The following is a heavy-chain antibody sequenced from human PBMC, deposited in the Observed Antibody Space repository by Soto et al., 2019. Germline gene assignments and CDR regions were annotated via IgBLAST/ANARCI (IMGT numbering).Heavy chain of an antibody. J-gene: IGHJ5*02. D-gene: IGHD2-8*01. CDR2: IIPIFGTA. V-gene: IGHV1-69*19. CDR3: ARDGGYCTNGVCYRSWFDP. CDR1: GGTFSSYA. Sequence: QVQLVQSGAEVKKPGSSVKVSCKASGGTFSSYAISWVRQAPGQGLEWMGGIIPIFGTANYAQKFQGRVTITADDSTSTAYMGLSSLRCEDTAVYYWARDGGYCTNGVCYRSWFDPWGQGTLVTVSS.